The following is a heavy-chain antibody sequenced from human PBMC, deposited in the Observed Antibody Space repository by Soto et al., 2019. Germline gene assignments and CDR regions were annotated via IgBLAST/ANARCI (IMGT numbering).Heavy chain of an antibody. Sequence: SVKVSCKASGGTFSSYTISWVRQAPGQGPEWMGRIIPILGIANYAQKFQGRVTITADKSTSTAYMELSSLRSEDTAVYYCARSAADVLMVYALAYWGQGTLVTVSS. CDR3: ARSAADVLMVYALAY. V-gene: IGHV1-69*02. J-gene: IGHJ4*02. D-gene: IGHD2-8*01. CDR2: IIPILGIA. CDR1: GGTFSSYT.